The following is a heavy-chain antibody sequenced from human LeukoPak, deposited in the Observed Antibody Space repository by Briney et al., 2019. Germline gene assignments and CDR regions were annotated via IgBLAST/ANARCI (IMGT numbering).Heavy chain of an antibody. V-gene: IGHV4-4*08. CDR3: ARHIGTGWYWAFDI. CDR1: GGSISGFF. D-gene: IGHD6-19*01. CDR2: THINGNI. Sequence: SETLSLTCTVSGGSISGFFGSWIRQSPGEGLEWIGHTHINGNIRYNPSLNSRVTISLDTSKMQFSLKLDSATAADTAVYYCARHIGTGWYWAFDIWGQGTLVTVSS. J-gene: IGHJ3*02.